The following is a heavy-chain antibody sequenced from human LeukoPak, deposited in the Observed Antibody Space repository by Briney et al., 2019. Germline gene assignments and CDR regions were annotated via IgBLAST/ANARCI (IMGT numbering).Heavy chain of an antibody. J-gene: IGHJ4*02. V-gene: IGHV4-31*03. CDR3: ARVAAATTNPRFDF. CDR2: IYYSGDI. CDR1: GASISGDGYY. D-gene: IGHD5-24*01. Sequence: SETLSLTCTVSGASISGDGYYWSWVRQPPGKGLEWIGYIYYSGDIYYYPSLESRFTISVDTSKNQFSLKLSSVTAADTAVYYCARVAAATTNPRFDFWGQGTLGTVSS.